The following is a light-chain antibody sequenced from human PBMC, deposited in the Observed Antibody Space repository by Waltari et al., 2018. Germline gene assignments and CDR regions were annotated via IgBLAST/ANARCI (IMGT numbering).Light chain of an antibody. CDR1: ISDVGGYNF. CDR3: SSYTSSHTVV. J-gene: IGLJ3*02. CDR2: EVN. V-gene: IGLV2-14*01. Sequence: QSALTQPASVSGSPGQSITISCTGTISDVGGYNFVSWYQQEHPGKAPKLLIVEVNHRPSEISDRFFGSKSGNTASLTISGLQAEDEADYYCSSYTSSHTVVFGGGTKLTVL.